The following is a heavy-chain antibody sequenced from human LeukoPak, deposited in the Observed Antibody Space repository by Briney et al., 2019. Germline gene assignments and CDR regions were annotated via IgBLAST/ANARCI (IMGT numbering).Heavy chain of an antibody. V-gene: IGHV3-53*01. CDR2: IYSAGST. Sequence: GRSLRLSCTVSGFTVSSNSMSWVRQPPGNGLEWVSFIYSAGSTHYSDSVKGRFTISIDNSKNTLYLQMNSLRAEDTAVYYCARRAGAYTHPYDYWGQGTLVTVS. J-gene: IGHJ4*02. CDR1: GFTVSSNS. CDR3: ARRAGAYTHPYDY. D-gene: IGHD3-16*01.